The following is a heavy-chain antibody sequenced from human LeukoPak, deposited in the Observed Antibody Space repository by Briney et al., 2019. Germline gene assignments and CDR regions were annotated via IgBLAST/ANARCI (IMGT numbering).Heavy chain of an antibody. Sequence: GALSLSCAASGFAFSSYGMHWVRPAPGKGLGWVAVILYDGSKKYYADSVKGRFTISRDKSKNTLYLQMNSLRAEDTAVYYCARDPRGYCSGGSCYSGYFDYWGQGTLVTVSS. V-gene: IGHV3-33*01. CDR1: GFAFSSYG. D-gene: IGHD2-15*01. CDR3: ARDPRGYCSGGSCYSGYFDY. J-gene: IGHJ4*02. CDR2: ILYDGSKK.